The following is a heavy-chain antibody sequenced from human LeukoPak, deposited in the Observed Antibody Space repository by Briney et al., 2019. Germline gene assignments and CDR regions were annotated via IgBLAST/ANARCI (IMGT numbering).Heavy chain of an antibody. CDR1: GYSFTNYW. V-gene: IGHV5-51*01. J-gene: IGHJ6*03. CDR3: ARAGVRGGSPTYYMDV. CDR2: SYPGASDT. Sequence: GSLMISCKGSGYSFTNYWIGWVRQLPGKGLEWMGVSYPGASDTRYGSSFHGQVTISADKSISTAYLQWSSLQASDTAMYYCARAGVRGGSPTYYMDVWGKGTTVTISS. D-gene: IGHD2-15*01.